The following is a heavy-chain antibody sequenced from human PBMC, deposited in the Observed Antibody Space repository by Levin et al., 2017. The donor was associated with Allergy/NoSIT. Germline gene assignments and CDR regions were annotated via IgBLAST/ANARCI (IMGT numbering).Heavy chain of an antibody. CDR2: INADGTST. V-gene: IGHV3-74*03. D-gene: IGHD2-2*01. J-gene: IGHJ4*02. Sequence: GGSLRLSCAASGFKFSSTWMHWVRQAPGKGLEWVARINADGTSTTYADSVKGRFTFSRDNAKNTLYLQMTSLRAEDAAVYYCARDNIGSSIRCHFDFWGQGTLVTVSS. CDR1: GFKFSSTW. CDR3: ARDNIGSSIRCHFDF.